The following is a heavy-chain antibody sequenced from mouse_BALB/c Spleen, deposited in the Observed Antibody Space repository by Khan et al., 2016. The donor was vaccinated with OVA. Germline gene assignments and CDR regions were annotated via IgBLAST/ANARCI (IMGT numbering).Heavy chain of an antibody. CDR1: GFSLTGYG. D-gene: IGHD2-10*01. Sequence: VELVESGPGLVAPSQRLSITCTVSGFSLTGYGVNWVRQPPGKGLGWLGMIWGDGSTYYNSVLKSRLSISKDNSKSQIFLKMNNLQNDDTARYYCARAYYGNYREAMDYWGQGTAVTVSA. J-gene: IGHJ4*01. V-gene: IGHV2-6-7*01. CDR2: IWGDGST. CDR3: ARAYYGNYREAMDY.